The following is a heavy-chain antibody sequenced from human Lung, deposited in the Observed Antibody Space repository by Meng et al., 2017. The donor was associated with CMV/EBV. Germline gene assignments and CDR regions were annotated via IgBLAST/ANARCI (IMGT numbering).Heavy chain of an antibody. D-gene: IGHD2-21*01. V-gene: IGHV3-30*04. CDR2: ISYDGSTE. J-gene: IGHJ6*02. Sequence: GESXKISCVASGFTLNRYTMHWVRQAPGKGLEWVALISYDGSTEYYGDSVRGRFSISRDTSKNTLYVHMNGLRPEDTAIYYCARDVLTLGYSATDVWGQGTXVTVSS. CDR1: GFTLNRYT. CDR3: ARDVLTLGYSATDV.